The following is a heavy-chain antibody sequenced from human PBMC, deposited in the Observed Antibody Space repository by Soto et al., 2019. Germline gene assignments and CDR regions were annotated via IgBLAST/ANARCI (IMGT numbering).Heavy chain of an antibody. D-gene: IGHD3-9*01. J-gene: IGHJ3*02. CDR1: GYTFTIYY. CDR2: INPSGGST. Sequence: GASVKVSCKASGYTFTIYYMHWVRQAPGQGLEWMGIINPSGGSTSYAQKFQGRVTMTRDTSTSTVYMELSSLRSEDTAVYYCATPYYDILTGYYNDAFDIWGQGTMVTVSS. CDR3: ATPYYDILTGYYNDAFDI. V-gene: IGHV1-46*03.